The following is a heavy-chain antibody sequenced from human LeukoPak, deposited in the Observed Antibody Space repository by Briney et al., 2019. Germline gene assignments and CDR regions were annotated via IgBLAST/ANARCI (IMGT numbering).Heavy chain of an antibody. J-gene: IGHJ4*02. CDR1: GFTFSNYG. CDR2: VRSDGDIK. Sequence: GGSLRLSCAASGFTFSNYGMHWVRQAPGKGLEWVAFVRSDGDIKYYADSVKGRFTISRDNSRTTLYLQVNSLRGEDTAVYHCAKDLPAAYFDYWGQGTLVTVSS. CDR3: AKDLPAAYFDY. D-gene: IGHD2-2*01. V-gene: IGHV3-30*02.